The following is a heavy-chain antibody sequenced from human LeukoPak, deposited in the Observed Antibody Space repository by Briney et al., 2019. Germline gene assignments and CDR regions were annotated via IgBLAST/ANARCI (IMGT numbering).Heavy chain of an antibody. CDR3: ARGDYDILTRTYYYYYYGMDV. V-gene: IGHV4-61*01. CDR2: IYYSGST. CDR1: GGSVSSGSYY. J-gene: IGHJ6*04. Sequence: LETLSLTCTVSGGSVSSGSYYWSWIRQPPGKGLEWIGYIYYSGSTNYNPSLKSRVTISVDTSKNQFSLKLSSVTAADTAVYYCARGDYDILTRTYYYYYYGMDVWGKGTTVTVSS. D-gene: IGHD3-9*01.